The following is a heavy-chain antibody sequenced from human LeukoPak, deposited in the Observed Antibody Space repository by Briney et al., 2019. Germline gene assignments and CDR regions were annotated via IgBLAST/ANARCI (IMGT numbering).Heavy chain of an antibody. V-gene: IGHV3-23*01. CDR2: ISGSGGST. CDR1: GFTFSSYA. CDR3: AKVRTYGDYGFDY. Sequence: GGSLRLSCAASGFTFSSYAMSWVRQAPGKGLEWVSAISGSGGSTYYADSVKGRFTISRDNSKNTLYLQMNSLRAEDAAVYYCAKVRTYGDYGFDYWGQGTLVTVSS. D-gene: IGHD4-17*01. J-gene: IGHJ4*02.